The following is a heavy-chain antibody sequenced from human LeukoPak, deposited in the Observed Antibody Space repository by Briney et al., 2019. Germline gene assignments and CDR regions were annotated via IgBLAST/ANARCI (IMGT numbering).Heavy chain of an antibody. J-gene: IGHJ5*02. CDR1: GGSISSGGYY. CDR3: ARDRGGYCSGGSCYDNNWFDP. D-gene: IGHD2-15*01. V-gene: IGHV4-39*07. Sequence: SQTLSLTCTVSGGSISSGGYYWSWIRQPPGKGLEWIGSIYYSGSTYYNPSLKSRVTISVDTSKNQFSLKLSSVTAADTAVYYCARDRGGYCSGGSCYDNNWFDPWGQGTLVTVSS. CDR2: IYYSGST.